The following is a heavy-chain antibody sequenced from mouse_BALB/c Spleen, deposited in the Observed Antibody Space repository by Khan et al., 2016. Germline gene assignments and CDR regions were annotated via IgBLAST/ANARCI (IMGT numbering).Heavy chain of an antibody. D-gene: IGHD1-1*01. Sequence: EVQLQESGPGLVKPSQSLSLTCTVIGYSITSDYAWNWIRQFPGNRLEWMGYISYSGSTSYNPSLKSRISITRDTSKNQFFLQLNSVTSEDTATYYSARPDYGDKDAMDYWGQGTSVTVSS. CDR3: ARPDYGDKDAMDY. CDR1: GYSITSDYA. V-gene: IGHV3-2*02. J-gene: IGHJ4*01. CDR2: ISYSGST.